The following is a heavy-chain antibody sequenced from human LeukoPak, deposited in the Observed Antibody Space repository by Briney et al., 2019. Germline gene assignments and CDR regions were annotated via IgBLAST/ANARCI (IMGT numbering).Heavy chain of an antibody. J-gene: IGHJ3*02. CDR1: EFTFSNYW. CDR3: ARDSLRYCSGGSCSHAFDI. D-gene: IGHD2-15*01. Sequence: GGSLRLSCTASEFTFSNYWMSWVRQAPGKGLEWVANIKQDGSEKYYVDSVKGRFTISRDNAKNSLLLQMNSLRAEDTALYYCARDSLRYCSGGSCSHAFDIWGQGTMVTVSS. V-gene: IGHV3-7*03. CDR2: IKQDGSEK.